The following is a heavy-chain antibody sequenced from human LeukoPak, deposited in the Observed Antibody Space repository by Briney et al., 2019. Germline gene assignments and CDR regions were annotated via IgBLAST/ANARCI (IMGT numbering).Heavy chain of an antibody. CDR1: GGTFSSYA. D-gene: IGHD5-18*01. Sequence: SVKVSCKASGGTFSSYAISWVRQAPGQGLEWMGRIIPIFDTAKYAQKFQGRVTITTDESTSTAYMELGSLRSEDTAVYYCAREVSDTAMGLFDYWGQGTLVTVSS. J-gene: IGHJ4*02. V-gene: IGHV1-69*05. CDR3: AREVSDTAMGLFDY. CDR2: IIPIFDTA.